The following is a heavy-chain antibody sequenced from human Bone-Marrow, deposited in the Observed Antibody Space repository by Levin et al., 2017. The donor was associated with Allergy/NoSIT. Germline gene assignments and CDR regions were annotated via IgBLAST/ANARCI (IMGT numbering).Heavy chain of an antibody. V-gene: IGHV1-18*01. J-gene: IGHJ5*02. CDR2: VSTFSGDI. CDR1: AYSFTNYG. D-gene: IGHD2-2*01. CDR3: ARDSTPYCSSSSCYRVKWFDP. Sequence: GESLKISCKASAYSFTNYGINWVRQAPGQGLEWMGWVSTFSGDIKYAQKFQGRVTMTTDTSTSTAYMELRSLRSDDTAVYYCARDSTPYCSSSSCYRVKWFDPWGQGTLVTVSS.